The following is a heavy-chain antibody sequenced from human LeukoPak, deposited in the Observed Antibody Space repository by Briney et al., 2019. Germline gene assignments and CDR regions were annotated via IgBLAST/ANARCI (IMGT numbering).Heavy chain of an antibody. CDR2: ISAYNGNT. J-gene: IGHJ4*02. CDR3: ARVPGFITMIVVVDPGGFDN. V-gene: IGHV1-18*01. D-gene: IGHD3-22*01. Sequence: ASLKVSCKASGYTFSSYGISWVRQAPGQGLGWVGWISAYNGNTNYAQKLQGRVTMPTDPSTSRAYMELRSLRSDDTAVYYCARVPGFITMIVVVDPGGFDNWGQGTLVTVSS. CDR1: GYTFSSYG.